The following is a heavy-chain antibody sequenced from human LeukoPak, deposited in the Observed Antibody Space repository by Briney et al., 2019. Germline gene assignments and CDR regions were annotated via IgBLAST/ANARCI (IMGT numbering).Heavy chain of an antibody. Sequence: SETLSLTCTVSGGSISSYYWSWIRQPAGKPLEWIGRIHTGGTTKYNPSLKSRVTMSVDTSKNRFSLMLDSVTAADTAVYYCARDLRLQWFGEFGYWGQGILVTVSS. V-gene: IGHV4-4*07. D-gene: IGHD3-10*01. CDR2: IHTGGTT. CDR1: GGSISSYY. J-gene: IGHJ4*02. CDR3: ARDLRLQWFGEFGY.